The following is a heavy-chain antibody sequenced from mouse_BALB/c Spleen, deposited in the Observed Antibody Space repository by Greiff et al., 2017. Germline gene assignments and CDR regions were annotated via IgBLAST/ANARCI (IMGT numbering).Heavy chain of an antibody. D-gene: IGHD1-1*01. V-gene: IGHV5-6*01. CDR1: GFTFSSYG. Sequence: EVQGVESGGDLVKPGGSLKLSCAASGFTFSSYGMSWVRQTPDKRLEWVATISSGGSYTYYPDSVKGRFTISRDNAKNTLYLQMSSLKSEDTAMYYCARHGGYYGSSDYWGQGTTLTVSS. CDR2: ISSGGSYT. CDR3: ARHGGYYGSSDY. J-gene: IGHJ2*01.